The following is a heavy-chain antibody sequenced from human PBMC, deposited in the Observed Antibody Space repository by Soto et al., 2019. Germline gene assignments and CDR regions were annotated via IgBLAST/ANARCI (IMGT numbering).Heavy chain of an antibody. CDR2: ISGSGGST. V-gene: IGHV3-23*01. CDR3: AKESGSGWHLGPDY. Sequence: GGSLILSCAASGFTFSSYAMSWVRQAPGKGLEWVSAISGSGGSTYYADSVKGRFTISRDNSKNTLYLQMNSLRAEDTAVYYCAKESGSGWHLGPDYWGQGTLVTVSS. J-gene: IGHJ4*02. D-gene: IGHD6-19*01. CDR1: GFTFSSYA.